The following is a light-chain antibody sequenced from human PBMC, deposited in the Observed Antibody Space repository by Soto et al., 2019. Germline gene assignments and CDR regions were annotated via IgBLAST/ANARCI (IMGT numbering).Light chain of an antibody. J-gene: IGKJ1*01. CDR3: QQPVGA. CDR1: QTISSW. V-gene: IGKV1-5*03. CDR2: KAS. Sequence: DIQMTQSPSTLSGYVGDRVTITCRASQTISSWLAWYQQKPGKAPKLLIYKASSLESGVPSRFSGSGSGTEFTLTISSLQPDDFATYYCQQPVGAFGQGTKVDIK.